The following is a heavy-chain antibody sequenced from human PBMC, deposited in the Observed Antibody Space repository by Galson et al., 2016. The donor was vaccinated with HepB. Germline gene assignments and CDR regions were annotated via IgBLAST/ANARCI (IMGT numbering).Heavy chain of an antibody. J-gene: IGHJ5*02. Sequence: YLRLSCAAAGCTFSSHSMHWVRQAPRKGLAWVAVISSARSNEYYAASVNCRFTISSDTSKNPPYQQMKGLRAEDTAVYYCAKDAGQLWPDLYTWFDPRGQGTLVTVSS. V-gene: IGHV3-30*18. CDR1: GCTFSSHS. D-gene: IGHD5-18*01. CDR3: AKDAGQLWPDLYTWFDP. CDR2: ISSARSNE.